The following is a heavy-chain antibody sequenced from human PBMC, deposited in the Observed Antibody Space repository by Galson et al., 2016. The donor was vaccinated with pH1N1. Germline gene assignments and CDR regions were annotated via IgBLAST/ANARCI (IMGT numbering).Heavy chain of an antibody. CDR2: ICWDDDN. CDR1: GFSLTTRGVG. J-gene: IGHJ4*02. D-gene: IGHD4-17*01. Sequence: PALVKPTQTLTLTCTFSGFSLTTRGVGVSWIRQPPGKALEWLAVICWDDDNRYNPSLKRRLTITKDTSKNQVVLTMTNMDPVDTATYYCARNLYGDYSHYFDYWGQGTLVTVSS. V-gene: IGHV2-5*02. CDR3: ARNLYGDYSHYFDY.